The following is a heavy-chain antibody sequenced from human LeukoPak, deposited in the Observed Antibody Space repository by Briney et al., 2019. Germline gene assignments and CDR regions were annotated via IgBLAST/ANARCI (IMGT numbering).Heavy chain of an antibody. J-gene: IGHJ4*02. CDR3: ARDYYDSSGLVDY. CDR1: GFTFSSYA. Sequence: GGSLRLSCAASGFTFSSYAMHWVRQAPGKRLEWVAVISYDGSNKYYADSVKGRFTISRDNSKNTLYLQMNSLRAEDTAVYYCARDYYDSSGLVDYWGQGTLVTVSS. D-gene: IGHD3-22*01. V-gene: IGHV3-30-3*01. CDR2: ISYDGSNK.